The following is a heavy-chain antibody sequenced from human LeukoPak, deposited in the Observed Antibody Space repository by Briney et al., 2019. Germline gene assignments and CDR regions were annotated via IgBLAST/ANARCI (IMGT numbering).Heavy chain of an antibody. CDR2: IWYDGSNK. D-gene: IGHD2-2*01. J-gene: IGHJ4*02. V-gene: IGHV3-33*01. Sequence: PGGSLRLSCAASGFTFSSYGMHWVRQAPGRGLEWVAVIWYDGSNKYYADSVKGRFTISRDNSKNTLYLQMNSLRAEDTAVYYCAGIYCSSTSCRDYWGQGTLVTVSS. CDR3: AGIYCSSTSCRDY. CDR1: GFTFSSYG.